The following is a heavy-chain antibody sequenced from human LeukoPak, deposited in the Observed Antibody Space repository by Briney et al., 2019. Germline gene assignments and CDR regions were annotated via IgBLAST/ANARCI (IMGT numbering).Heavy chain of an antibody. CDR1: GGTFSSYA. V-gene: IGHV1-69*04. D-gene: IGHD3-22*01. J-gene: IGHJ4*02. Sequence: SVKVSCKASGGTFSSYAISWVRQAPGQGLEWMGRIIPTLGIANYAQKFQGRVTITADNSTSTAYMELSSLRSEDTAVYYCARDPGYYDSSGHGGYWGQGTLVTVSS. CDR3: ARDPGYYDSSGHGGY. CDR2: IIPTLGIA.